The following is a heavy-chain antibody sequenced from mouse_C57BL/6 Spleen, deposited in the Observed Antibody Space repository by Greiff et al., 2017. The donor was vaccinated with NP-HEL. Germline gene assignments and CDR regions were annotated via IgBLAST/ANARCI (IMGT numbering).Heavy chain of an antibody. CDR1: GFTFSDYY. J-gene: IGHJ2*01. CDR2: INYDGSST. V-gene: IGHV5-16*01. CDR3: AREGGTFSFDY. Sequence: EVQLQQSEGGLVQPGSSMKLSCTASGFTFSDYYMAWVRQVPEKGLEWVANINYDGSSTYYLDSLKSRFIISRDNAKNILYLQMSSLKSEDTATYYCAREGGTFSFDYWGQGTTLTVSS.